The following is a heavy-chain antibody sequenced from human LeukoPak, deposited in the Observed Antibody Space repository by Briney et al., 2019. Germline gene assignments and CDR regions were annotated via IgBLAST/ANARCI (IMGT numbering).Heavy chain of an antibody. V-gene: IGHV6-1*01. CDR2: TYYRSKWYN. CDR3: ARESELNYYDSSGYYF. Sequence: SQTLSLTCAISGDSFSSNSAAWHWIRQSPSRGLEWLGRTYYRSKWYNDYAVSVKSRITINPDTSKNQFSLQLNSVTPEDTAVYYCARESELNYYDSSGYYFWGQGTLVTVSS. CDR1: GDSFSSNSAA. D-gene: IGHD3-22*01. J-gene: IGHJ4*02.